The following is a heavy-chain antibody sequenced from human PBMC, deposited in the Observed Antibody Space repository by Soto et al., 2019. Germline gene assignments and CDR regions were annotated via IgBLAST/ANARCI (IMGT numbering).Heavy chain of an antibody. CDR3: ARDSAYYDFWSGYSY. CDR1: GCTFTSYG. D-gene: IGHD3-3*01. J-gene: IGHJ4*02. V-gene: IGHV1-18*04. CDR2: ISAYNGNT. Sequence: GASVKVSCKASGCTFTSYGISWVRQAPGQGLEWMGWISAYNGNTNYAQKLQGRVTMTTDTSTSTAYMELRSLRPDDTAVYYCARDSAYYDFWSGYSYWGQGTLVTVSS.